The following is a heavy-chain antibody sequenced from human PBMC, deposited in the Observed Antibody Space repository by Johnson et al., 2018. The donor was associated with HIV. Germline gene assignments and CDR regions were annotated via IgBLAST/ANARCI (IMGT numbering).Heavy chain of an antibody. CDR3: ARDRNIAARQDAFAI. V-gene: IGHV3-11*04. CDR1: GFTFSNYA. J-gene: IGHJ3*02. D-gene: IGHD6-6*01. CDR2: ISSSGSTI. Sequence: QVQLVESGGGVVQPGRSLRLSCAASGFTFSNYAMSWVRQAPGKGLEWVSYISSSGSTIYYADSVKGRFTISRDNAKNSLYLQMNSLRAEDTAVYYCARDRNIAARQDAFAIWGQGTMVTVSS.